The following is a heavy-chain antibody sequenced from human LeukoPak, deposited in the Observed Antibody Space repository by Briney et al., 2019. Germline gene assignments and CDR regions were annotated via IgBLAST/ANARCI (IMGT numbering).Heavy chain of an antibody. D-gene: IGHD6-6*01. CDR2: INTSGST. V-gene: IGHV4-4*07. CDR1: GGSISGYY. Sequence: PSETLSLTCTVSGGSISGYYWTWIRQPAGKGLEWIGRINTSGSTNYNPSLKSRVTMSTDTSKNQFSLILNSVTAADTAVYYCAREGRSSSSGYWGQGIPVTVSS. CDR3: AREGRSSSSGY. J-gene: IGHJ4*02.